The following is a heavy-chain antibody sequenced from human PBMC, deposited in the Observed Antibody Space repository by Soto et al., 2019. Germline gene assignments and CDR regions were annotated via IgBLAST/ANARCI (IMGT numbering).Heavy chain of an antibody. Sequence: QVQLVESGGGVVQPGRSLRLSCAASGFTFSSYGMHWVRQAPGKGLEWVAVIWDDGSNKYYADSVKGRFTISRDNSKNTLYLQMNSLRAEDTAVYYCARDHGVYYGMDVWGQGTTVTVSS. CDR1: GFTFSSYG. J-gene: IGHJ6*02. D-gene: IGHD3-10*01. CDR2: IWDDGSNK. CDR3: ARDHGVYYGMDV. V-gene: IGHV3-33*01.